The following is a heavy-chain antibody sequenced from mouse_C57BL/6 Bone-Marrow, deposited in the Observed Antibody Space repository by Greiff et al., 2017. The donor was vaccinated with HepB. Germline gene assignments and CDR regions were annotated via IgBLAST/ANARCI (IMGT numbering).Heavy chain of an antibody. V-gene: IGHV5-4*01. CDR3: ARDDYYGCSSQAWFAY. CDR2: ISDGGSYT. Sequence: EVKLVESGGGLVKPGGSLKLSCAASGFTFSSYAMSWVRQTPEKRLEWVATISDGGSYTYYPDNVKGRFTISRDNANNNLYLQMSHLKSEDTAMYYCARDDYYGCSSQAWFAYWGQGTLVTVSA. D-gene: IGHD1-1*01. J-gene: IGHJ3*01. CDR1: GFTFSSYA.